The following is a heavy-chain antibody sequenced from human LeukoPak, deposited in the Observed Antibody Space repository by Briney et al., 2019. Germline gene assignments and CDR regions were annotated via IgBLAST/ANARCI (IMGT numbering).Heavy chain of an antibody. Sequence: PGGSLRLSCAASGFDVKSHDIHWVRQPIGKGREWVSSIESPRDIYYAGSVKGRFTISREDAENSVYLQMNNLRVEDTAIYYCAKVRRSVAYDYWGRGTLVTVSS. CDR1: GFDVKSHD. CDR2: IESPRDI. CDR3: AKVRRSVAYDY. J-gene: IGHJ4*02. V-gene: IGHV3-13*01.